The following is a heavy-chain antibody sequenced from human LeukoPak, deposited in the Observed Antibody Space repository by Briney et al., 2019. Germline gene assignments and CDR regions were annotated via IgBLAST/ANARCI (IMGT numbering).Heavy chain of an antibody. Sequence: ASVKVSCKASGYTFTGYYMHWVRQAPGQGLEWMGWINPNSGGTNYAQKFQGRVTMTRDTSISTAYMELSRLRSDDTAVYYCARDLGYSGSLYYFDYWGQGTLVTVSS. CDR1: GYTFTGYY. D-gene: IGHD1-26*01. J-gene: IGHJ4*02. CDR3: ARDLGYSGSLYYFDY. CDR2: INPNSGGT. V-gene: IGHV1-2*02.